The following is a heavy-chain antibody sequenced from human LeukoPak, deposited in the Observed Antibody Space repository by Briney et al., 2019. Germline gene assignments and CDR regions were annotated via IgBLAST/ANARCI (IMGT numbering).Heavy chain of an antibody. J-gene: IGHJ4*02. CDR1: GFSFSSYG. CDR3: AKDLRGSPTIDY. CDR2: ISYDGSDK. V-gene: IGHV3-30*18. Sequence: GVSLRLSCAASGFSFSSYGMHWVRQTPGKGREWLAVISYDGSDKYYVDSVKGRFTISRDNSKNTLYLQMNSLRPDDTAVYHCAKDLRGSPTIDYWGQGTLVTVSS. D-gene: IGHD1-26*01.